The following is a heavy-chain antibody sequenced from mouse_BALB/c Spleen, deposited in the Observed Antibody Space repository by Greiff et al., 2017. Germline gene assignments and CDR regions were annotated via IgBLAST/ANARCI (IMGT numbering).Heavy chain of an antibody. J-gene: IGHJ4*01. CDR1: GFSLTSYG. V-gene: IGHV2-9*02. Sequence: VKVVESGPGLVAPSQSLSITCTVSGFSLTSYGVHWVRQPPGKGLEWLGVIWAGGSTNYNSALMSRLSISKDNSKSQVFLKMNSLQTDDTAMYYCARDLGRGAMDYWGQGTSVTVSS. D-gene: IGHD4-1*01. CDR2: IWAGGST. CDR3: ARDLGRGAMDY.